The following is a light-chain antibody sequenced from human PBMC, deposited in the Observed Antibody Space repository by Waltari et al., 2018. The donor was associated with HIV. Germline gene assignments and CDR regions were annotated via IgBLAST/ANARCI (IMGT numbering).Light chain of an antibody. V-gene: IGLV2-11*01. Sequence: QSALTQPRSVSGSPGQSVPIPCTAPSSDLCVYNSVSWYQQLPGNAPKLMIYDLTERPSGVPDRFSGSKSGNTASLTISGLQAEDEADYYCCSFAGSYTWLFGGGTKLTVL. CDR2: DLT. CDR1: SSDLCVYNS. J-gene: IGLJ2*01. CDR3: CSFAGSYTWL.